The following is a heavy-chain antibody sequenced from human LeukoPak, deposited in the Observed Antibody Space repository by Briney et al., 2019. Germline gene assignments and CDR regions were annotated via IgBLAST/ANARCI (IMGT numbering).Heavy chain of an antibody. D-gene: IGHD1-26*01. CDR2: VHLSGAS. J-gene: IGHJ4*02. Sequence: SETLSLTCAVSSGSILTTNWWSWVRQPPGKGLEWIGEVHLSGASNYNPSLKSRVNMSIDKSKNQLSLELTSVTAADTAIYYCTRESGAFSPFGFWGQGTLVTVSS. V-gene: IGHV4-4*02. CDR1: SGSILTTNW. CDR3: TRESGAFSPFGF.